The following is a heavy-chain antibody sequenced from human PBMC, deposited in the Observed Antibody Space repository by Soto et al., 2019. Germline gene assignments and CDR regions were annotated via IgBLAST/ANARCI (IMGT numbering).Heavy chain of an antibody. Sequence: SETLSLTCTVSGGSISSGGYYWSWIRQHPGKGLEWIGYIYYSGSTYYNPSLKSRVTISVDTSKNQFSLKLSSVTAADTAVYYCARAVRAVAAVGTIDPWGQGTLVTGSS. CDR3: ARAVRAVAAVGTIDP. CDR1: GGSISSGGYY. CDR2: IYYSGST. J-gene: IGHJ5*02. D-gene: IGHD6-19*01. V-gene: IGHV4-31*03.